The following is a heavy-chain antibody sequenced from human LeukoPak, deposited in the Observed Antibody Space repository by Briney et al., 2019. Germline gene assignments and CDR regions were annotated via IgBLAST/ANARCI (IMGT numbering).Heavy chain of an antibody. D-gene: IGHD3-3*01. CDR2: INPSGGST. CDR3: ARAEWHGMDV. CDR1: GYTFTSYF. J-gene: IGHJ6*02. Sequence: APVKVSCKASGYTFTSYFIHWVRQAPGQGLEWMGIINPSGGSTSHAQKFQGRVTMTRDTSTSTVYMELSSLRSEDTAVYYCARAEWHGMDVWGQGTTVTVSS. V-gene: IGHV1-46*01.